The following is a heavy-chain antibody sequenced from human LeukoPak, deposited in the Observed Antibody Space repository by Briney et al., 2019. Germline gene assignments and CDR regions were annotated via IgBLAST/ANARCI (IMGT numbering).Heavy chain of an antibody. J-gene: IGHJ6*02. Sequence: GGSLILSCAASGFTVSNYAMTRVRQAPGRGLEWVWTISGSGVSTYYADSVKGRFTISRDSSKNTLCLQMTSLRAGDTAVYYCAKGAGYDYYGVDDWGQGTTVTVSS. V-gene: IGHV3-23*01. CDR3: AKGAGYDYYGVDD. CDR1: GFTVSNYA. CDR2: ISGSGVST.